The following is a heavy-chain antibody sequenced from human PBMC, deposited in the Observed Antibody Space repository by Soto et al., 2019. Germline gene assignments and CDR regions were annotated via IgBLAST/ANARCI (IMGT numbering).Heavy chain of an antibody. CDR3: VKNSGWFNT. D-gene: IGHD3-10*01. Sequence: GGSLRLSCAASGFTFSSYAMSWVRQAPGEGLEWVSTIDGSGGITYYADSVKGRFTISRDNSRNTVYLQMNSLRGDDTALYYCVKNSGWFNTWGQGALVTVYS. CDR2: IDGSGGIT. V-gene: IGHV3-23*01. J-gene: IGHJ5*02. CDR1: GFTFSSYA.